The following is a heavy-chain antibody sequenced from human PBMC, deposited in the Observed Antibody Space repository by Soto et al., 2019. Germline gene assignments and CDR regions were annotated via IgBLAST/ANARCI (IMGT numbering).Heavy chain of an antibody. J-gene: IGHJ4*02. V-gene: IGHV3-23*01. CDR2: ISGSGGST. D-gene: IGHD5-18*01. Sequence: GSLRLSCAASGFTFSSYAMSLVRQAPGKGLEWVLAISGSGGSTYYADSVKGRFTISRDNSKNTLYLQMNSLRAEDTAVYYCAKDLRGYSYGYLGYWGQGTLVTVSS. CDR3: AKDLRGYSYGYLGY. CDR1: GFTFSSYA.